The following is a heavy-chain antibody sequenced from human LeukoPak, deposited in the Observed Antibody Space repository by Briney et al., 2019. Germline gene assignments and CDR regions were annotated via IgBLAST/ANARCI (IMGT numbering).Heavy chain of an antibody. CDR3: ARDALTSKRGKGYYYYYMDV. CDR1: GFTFSSYA. Sequence: GGSLILSCAASGFTFSSYAMHWVRQAPGKGLEWVAVISYDGSNKYYADSVKGRFTISRDNSKNTLYLQMNSLRAEDTAVYYCARDALTSKRGKGYYYYYMDVWGKGTTVTVSS. D-gene: IGHD3-10*01. V-gene: IGHV3-30*04. CDR2: ISYDGSNK. J-gene: IGHJ6*03.